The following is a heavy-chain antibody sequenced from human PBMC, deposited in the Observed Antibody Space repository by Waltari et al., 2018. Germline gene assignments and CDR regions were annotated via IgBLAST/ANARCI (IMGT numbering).Heavy chain of an antibody. J-gene: IGHJ4*02. Sequence: QVQLVESGGGVVQPGRSLSPSCAASGFTFSSYGMHWVRQAPGKGLEWVAVIWYDGSNKYYADSVKGRFTISRDNSKNTLYLQMNSLRAEDTAMYYCAKDKSSGVLDYWGQGTLVTVSS. V-gene: IGHV3-30*18. CDR3: AKDKSSGVLDY. D-gene: IGHD7-27*01. CDR2: IWYDGSNK. CDR1: GFTFSSYG.